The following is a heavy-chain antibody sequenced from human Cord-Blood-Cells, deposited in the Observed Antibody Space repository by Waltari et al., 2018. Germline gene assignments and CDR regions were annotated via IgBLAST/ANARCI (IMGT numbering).Heavy chain of an antibody. V-gene: IGHV3-53*01. CDR1: GFTVSSNY. CDR2: IYSGGST. J-gene: IGHJ4*02. Sequence: EVQLVESGGGLTQPGGALGLSGAAMGFTVSSNYMSWVRQAPGKGLEWVSVIYSGGSTYYADSVKGRFTISRDNSKNTLYLQMNSLRAEDTAVYYCARDLYYWGQGTLVTVSS. CDR3: ARDLYY.